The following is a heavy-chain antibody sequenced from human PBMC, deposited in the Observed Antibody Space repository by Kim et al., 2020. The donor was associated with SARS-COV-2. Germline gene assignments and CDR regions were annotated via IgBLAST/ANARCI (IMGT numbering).Heavy chain of an antibody. CDR3: ARDGRKGITAPSAFDI. CDR2: VNGDGTEE. J-gene: IGHJ3*02. D-gene: IGHD1-20*01. Sequence: GGSLRLSCAASGFTFSTYWMHWVRQVPGKGLVWVLRVNGDGTEENYADSAKGRFTISRDNAKNTLYLQMNSLRAEDTAIYYCARDGRKGITAPSAFDIWGRGTMVTVSS. V-gene: IGHV3-74*01. CDR1: GFTFSTYW.